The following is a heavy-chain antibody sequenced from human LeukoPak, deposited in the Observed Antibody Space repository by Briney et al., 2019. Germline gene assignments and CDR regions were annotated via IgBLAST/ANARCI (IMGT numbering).Heavy chain of an antibody. CDR3: ARDGGSGSFT. Sequence: SETLSLTCTVSGGSINGYYWSWIRQPAGKGLEWIGSISSSGTTNYNPSLKSRNTMSVNTSKNQFSLRLSSVTAADTAVYYCARDGGSGSFTWGQGTLVTVSS. D-gene: IGHD3-10*01. CDR1: GGSINGYY. CDR2: ISSSGTT. V-gene: IGHV4-4*07. J-gene: IGHJ4*02.